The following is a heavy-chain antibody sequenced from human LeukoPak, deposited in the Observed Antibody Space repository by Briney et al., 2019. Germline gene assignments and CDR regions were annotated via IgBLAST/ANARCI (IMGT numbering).Heavy chain of an antibody. D-gene: IGHD3-16*01. CDR1: GGSISGTDYY. V-gene: IGHV4-39*01. Sequence: SETLSLTCTVSGGSISGTDYYWGWIRQPPGRGLEWIAVIYYSGSTYYNPSLRSRVTISVDTSKNQFSLKLASVTAADTALYYCARRDRYYFFDYWGQGTVLSVSS. J-gene: IGHJ4*02. CDR3: ARRDRYYFFDY. CDR2: IYYSGST.